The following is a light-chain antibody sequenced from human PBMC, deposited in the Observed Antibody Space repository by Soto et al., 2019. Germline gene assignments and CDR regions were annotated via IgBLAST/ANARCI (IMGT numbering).Light chain of an antibody. CDR2: ATS. CDR3: QQANSFPHS. CDR1: QDLSRW. V-gene: IGKV1-12*01. Sequence: DIQMTQSPSSVSASVGDRVIITGRASQDLSRWLSWYQQKAGKAPQLMIYATSTLQSGGPSRFSGSGSWTDFTLTISSLQPDDFATYYCQQANSFPHSLGGGTRVAIK. J-gene: IGKJ4*01.